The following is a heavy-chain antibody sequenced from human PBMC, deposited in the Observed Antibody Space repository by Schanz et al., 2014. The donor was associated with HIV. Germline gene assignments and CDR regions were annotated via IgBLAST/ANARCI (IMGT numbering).Heavy chain of an antibody. V-gene: IGHV3-23*01. J-gene: IGHJ4*02. D-gene: IGHD2-15*01. CDR2: VSGSGAGT. CDR3: AREGGNLVEGGYFFDY. Sequence: EVQLLESGGHLVQPGGSLRVSCAVSGFSFSNYAMNWVRQAPGKGLEWVSAVSGSGAGTSYADSVKGRFTIARDNSEKTLYLRMNSLRVEDTAVYYCAREGGNLVEGGYFFDYWGQGTLVTVSS. CDR1: GFSFSNYA.